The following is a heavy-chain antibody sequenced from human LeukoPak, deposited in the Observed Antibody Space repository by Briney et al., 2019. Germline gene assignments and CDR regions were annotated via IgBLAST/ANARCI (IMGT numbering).Heavy chain of an antibody. D-gene: IGHD6-13*01. J-gene: IGHJ4*02. V-gene: IGHV3-74*01. CDR1: GFTFSSYW. Sequence: GGSLRLSCAASGFTFSSYWMHWVRHAPGKGLVWVSRINSDGSSTSYADSVKGRFTISRDNAKNTLYLQMNSLRAEDTAVYYCARMSAAGTHFDYWGQGTLVTVSS. CDR3: ARMSAAGTHFDY. CDR2: INSDGSST.